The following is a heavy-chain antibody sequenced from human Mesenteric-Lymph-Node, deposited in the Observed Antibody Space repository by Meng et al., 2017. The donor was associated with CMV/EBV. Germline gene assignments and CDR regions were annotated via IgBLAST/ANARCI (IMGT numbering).Heavy chain of an antibody. CDR2: ISYDGSNK. Sequence: GGSLRLSCAASGFTFSNAWMSWVRQAPGKGLEWVAVISYDGSNKYYADSVKGRFTISRDNSKNTLYLQMNSLRAEDTAVYYCARQGVVPAAIAYYGMDVWGQGTTVTVSS. J-gene: IGHJ6*02. CDR1: GFTFSNAW. CDR3: ARQGVVPAAIAYYGMDV. D-gene: IGHD2-2*01. V-gene: IGHV3-30*03.